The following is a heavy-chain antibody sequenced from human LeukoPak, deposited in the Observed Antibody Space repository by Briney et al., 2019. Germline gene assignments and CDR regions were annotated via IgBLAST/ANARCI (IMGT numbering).Heavy chain of an antibody. Sequence: GRSLRLSCAASGFTFSSYGMHWVRQAPGKGLEWVAVIWYDGSNRYYADSVKGRFTISRDNSKNTLYLQMNSLRAEDTAVYYCARDETGSYFDYWGQGTLVTVSS. V-gene: IGHV3-33*01. CDR1: GFTFSSYG. J-gene: IGHJ4*02. CDR3: ARDETGSYFDY. D-gene: IGHD1-14*01. CDR2: IWYDGSNR.